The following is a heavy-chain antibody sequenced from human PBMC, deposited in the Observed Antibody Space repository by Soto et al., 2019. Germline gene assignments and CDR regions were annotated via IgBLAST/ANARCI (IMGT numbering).Heavy chain of an antibody. D-gene: IGHD1-26*01. CDR3: ARGGGSDSFDY. CDR2: INHLETT. CDR1: GASITFGGYS. J-gene: IGHJ4*02. V-gene: IGHV4-30-2*01. Sequence: SETLSLTCTASGASITFGGYSWSWIRQTPGKGLEWIGYINHLETTFYNPSFESRLTLSIDRAKNQFSLKLHSMSAADRAVYFCARGGGSDSFDYWGQGILVTVSS.